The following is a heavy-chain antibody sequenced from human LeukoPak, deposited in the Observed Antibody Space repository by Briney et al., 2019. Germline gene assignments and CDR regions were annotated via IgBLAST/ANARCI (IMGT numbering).Heavy chain of an antibody. CDR3: ARSSCGGDCYDY. CDR2: IFYSGST. V-gene: IGHV4-4*02. Sequence: SETLSLTCAVSGGSIFSTNWWSWVRQPPGKGLEWIGQIFYSGSTHYNPSLKSRVTISVDTSKNQFSLKLSSVTAADTAVYYCARSSCGGDCYDYWGQGTLVTVSS. CDR1: GGSIFSTNW. J-gene: IGHJ4*02. D-gene: IGHD2-21*02.